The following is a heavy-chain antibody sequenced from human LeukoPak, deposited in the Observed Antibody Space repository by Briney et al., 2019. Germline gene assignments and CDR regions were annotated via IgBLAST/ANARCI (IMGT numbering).Heavy chain of an antibody. CDR3: AKERTLPHSGSYDY. CDR2: ISGSGGST. V-gene: IGHV3-23*01. D-gene: IGHD3-10*01. J-gene: IGHJ4*02. Sequence: PGGSLRLSCAASGFTFSSYNINWVRQAPGKGLEWVSAISGSGGSTYYADSVKGRFTISRDNSKNTLYLQMNSLRAEDTAVYYCAKERTLPHSGSYDYWGQGTLVTVSS. CDR1: GFTFSSYN.